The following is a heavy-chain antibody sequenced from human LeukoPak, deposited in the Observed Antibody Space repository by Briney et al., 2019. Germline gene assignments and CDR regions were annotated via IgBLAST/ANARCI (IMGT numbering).Heavy chain of an antibody. J-gene: IGHJ4*02. D-gene: IGHD3-3*01. Sequence: GGSLGLSCAASGFTFSSYWMNWVRQAPGKGLEWVANVKQDGSETYYVDSVKGRFTISRDNAKNSLYLQVNSLRAEDTAVYYCAREAGPYDFWSGYSHWGQGTLVTVSS. V-gene: IGHV3-7*01. CDR1: GFTFSSYW. CDR2: VKQDGSET. CDR3: AREAGPYDFWSGYSH.